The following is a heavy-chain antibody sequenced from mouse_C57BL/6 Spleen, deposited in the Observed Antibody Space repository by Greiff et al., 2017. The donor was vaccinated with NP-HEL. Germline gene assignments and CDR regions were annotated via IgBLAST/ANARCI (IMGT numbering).Heavy chain of an antibody. CDR1: GYTFTSYW. Sequence: VQLQQPGAELVRPGSSVKLSCKASGYTFTSYWMHWVKQRPIQGLEWIGNIDPSDSETHYNQKFKDKATLTVDKSSSTSYMQLSSLTSEDSAVYYCARGYDYDEAWFAYWGQGTLVTVSA. CDR2: IDPSDSET. J-gene: IGHJ3*01. V-gene: IGHV1-52*01. D-gene: IGHD2-4*01. CDR3: ARGYDYDEAWFAY.